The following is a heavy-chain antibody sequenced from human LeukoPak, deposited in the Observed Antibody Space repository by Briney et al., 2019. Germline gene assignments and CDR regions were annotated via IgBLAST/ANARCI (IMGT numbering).Heavy chain of an antibody. CDR3: ARVRSGYSYGFGY. V-gene: IGHV1-8*02. CDR2: MNPNSGNT. Sequence: ASVKVSCKASGYTFTGYYMHWVRQAPGQGLEWMGWMNPNSGNTGYAQKFQGRVTMTRNTSISTAYMELSSLRSEDTAVYYCARVRSGYSYGFGYWGQGTLVTVSS. D-gene: IGHD5-18*01. J-gene: IGHJ4*02. CDR1: GYTFTGYY.